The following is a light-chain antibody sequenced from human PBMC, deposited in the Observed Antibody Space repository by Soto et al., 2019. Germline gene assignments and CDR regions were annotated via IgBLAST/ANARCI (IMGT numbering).Light chain of an antibody. V-gene: IGLV2-14*01. CDR1: KNDIGSSDY. Sequence: QSVLTQPASVSASPGQSITISCTGGKNDIGSSDYVSWYQHHPGKAPKLIIYGVSNRPSGTSDRFSGSKSGNTASLTISGLQADDEADYYCSSSTSSNTLVFGGGTKLTVL. CDR2: GVS. CDR3: SSSTSSNTLV. J-gene: IGLJ3*02.